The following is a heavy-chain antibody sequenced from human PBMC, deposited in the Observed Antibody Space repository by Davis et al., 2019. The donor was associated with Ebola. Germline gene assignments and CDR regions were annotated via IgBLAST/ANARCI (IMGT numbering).Heavy chain of an antibody. V-gene: IGHV1-18*01. CDR3: ARDGCSDSRCYTRTGNWLDP. CDR2: ISGYNGRT. CDR1: GYMFTAYG. D-gene: IGHD2-2*02. J-gene: IGHJ5*02. Sequence: AASVNVSCKTSGYMFTAYGITWVRQAPGQGLEWLGWISGYNGRTNLAQNVQGRVTLTTDTSTSTAYMELTSLRVDDTAVYYCARDGCSDSRCYTRTGNWLDPWGQGTQVTVSS.